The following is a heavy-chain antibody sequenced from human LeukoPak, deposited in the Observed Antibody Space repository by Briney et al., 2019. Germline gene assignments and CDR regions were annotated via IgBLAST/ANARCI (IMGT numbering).Heavy chain of an antibody. CDR1: GYTFTSYD. CDR2: MNPNSGNT. J-gene: IGHJ4*02. D-gene: IGHD1-26*01. Sequence: EASVKVSCKASGYTFTSYDIDWVRQATGQGLEWMGWMNPNSGNTGYAQKFQGRVTMTRNTSISTAYMELSSLRSEDTAVYYCARVLVVGATQGYYFDYWGQGTLVTVSS. CDR3: ARVLVVGATQGYYFDY. V-gene: IGHV1-8*01.